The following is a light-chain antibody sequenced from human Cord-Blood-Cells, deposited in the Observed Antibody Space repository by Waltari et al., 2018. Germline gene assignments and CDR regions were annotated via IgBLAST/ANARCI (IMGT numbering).Light chain of an antibody. V-gene: IGLV1-40*01. CDR2: GNS. CDR3: QSYDSSLSGYV. Sequence: QSVLTQPPSVSGAPGQRVTISCTGSSSNIGAGYYVHWYQQLPGPAPKLLIYGNSNRPSGVPDRFSGSKSGTSASLAITGLQAEDEADYYRQSYDSSLSGYVFGTGTKVTVL. CDR1: SSNIGAGYY. J-gene: IGLJ1*01.